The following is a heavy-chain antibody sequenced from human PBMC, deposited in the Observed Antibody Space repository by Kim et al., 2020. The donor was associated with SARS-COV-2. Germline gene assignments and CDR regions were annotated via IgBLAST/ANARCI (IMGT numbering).Heavy chain of an antibody. V-gene: IGHV4-39*01. J-gene: IGHJ5*02. CDR2: IYYSGST. CDR1: GGSISSSSYY. Sequence: SETLSLTCTVSGGSISSSSYYWGWIRQPPGKGLEWIGSIYYSGSTYYNPSLKSRVTISVDTSKNQFSLKLSSVTAADTAVYYCARQVAAAGTIWFDPWGQGTLVTVSS. CDR3: ARQVAAAGTIWFDP. D-gene: IGHD6-13*01.